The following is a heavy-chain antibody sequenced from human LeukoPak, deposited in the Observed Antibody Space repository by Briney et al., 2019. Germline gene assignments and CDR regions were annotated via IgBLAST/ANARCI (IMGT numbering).Heavy chain of an antibody. V-gene: IGHV3-23*01. CDR3: AKDSTYYYCSGSQDY. J-gene: IGHJ4*02. D-gene: IGHD3-10*01. Sequence: GGSLRLSCAASGFTFSSYAMSWVRQAPGKGLEWVSAISGSGGSTYYADSVKGRFTISRDNSKNTLYLQMNSLRAEDTAVYYCAKDSTYYYCSGSQDYWGQGTLVTVSS. CDR1: GFTFSSYA. CDR2: ISGSGGST.